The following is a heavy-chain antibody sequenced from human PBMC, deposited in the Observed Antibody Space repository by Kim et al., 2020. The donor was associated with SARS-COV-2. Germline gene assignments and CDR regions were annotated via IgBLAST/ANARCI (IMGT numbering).Heavy chain of an antibody. J-gene: IGHJ6*02. Sequence: SGPTLVNPTPTLTLTCTFSGFSLSTSGMCVSWIRQPPGKALELLALIDWDDDKYYSTSLKTRLTISKDTSKNQVVLTMTNMDPVDTATYYCARITYDILTGYHYGMDVWGQGTTVTVSS. D-gene: IGHD3-9*01. CDR1: GFSLSTSGMC. CDR3: ARITYDILTGYHYGMDV. V-gene: IGHV2-70*01. CDR2: IDWDDDK.